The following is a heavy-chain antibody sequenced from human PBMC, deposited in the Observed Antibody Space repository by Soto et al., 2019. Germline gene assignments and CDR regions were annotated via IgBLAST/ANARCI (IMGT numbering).Heavy chain of an antibody. CDR1: GDSVSSNSAA. D-gene: IGHD1-26*01. Sequence: PSQTLSLTCAISGDSVSSNSAARNWIRQSPSRGLEWLGRTYYRSKWYNEYAVSVKSRITIKPDTSKNQFSQQLNSVIPEDTAVYYCAGMQEGALAYWGQGALVTVSS. J-gene: IGHJ4*02. CDR3: AGMQEGALAY. CDR2: TYYRSKWYN. V-gene: IGHV6-1*01.